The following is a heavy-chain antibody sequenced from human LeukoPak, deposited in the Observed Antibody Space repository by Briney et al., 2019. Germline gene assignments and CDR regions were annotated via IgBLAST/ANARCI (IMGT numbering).Heavy chain of an antibody. Sequence: GGSLRLSCAASGFTFSSYSMNRVRQAPGKGLEWVSSISSSSSYIYYADSVKGRFTISRDNAKNSLYLQMNSLRAEDTAVYYCARAKRSGPTEYYFDYWGQGTLVTVSS. CDR1: GFTFSSYS. V-gene: IGHV3-21*01. CDR2: ISSSSSYI. CDR3: ARAKRSGPTEYYFDY. D-gene: IGHD3-10*01. J-gene: IGHJ4*02.